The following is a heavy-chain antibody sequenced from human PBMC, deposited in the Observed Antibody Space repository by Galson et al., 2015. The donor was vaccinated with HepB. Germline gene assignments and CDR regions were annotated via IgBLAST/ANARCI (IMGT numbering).Heavy chain of an antibody. V-gene: IGHV3-23*01. D-gene: IGHD3-22*01. CDR2: ISGVGRSA. CDR1: GFTFNTYA. CDR3: AKDLDSSGYFWEYFQH. Sequence: SLRLSCAASGFTFNTYALSWVRQAPGKGPEWVSGISGVGRSANYADSVKARFIISRDNSKNTLYLQMKSLRVDDTAIYYCAKDLDSSGYFWEYFQHWGQGTLVTVSS. J-gene: IGHJ1*01.